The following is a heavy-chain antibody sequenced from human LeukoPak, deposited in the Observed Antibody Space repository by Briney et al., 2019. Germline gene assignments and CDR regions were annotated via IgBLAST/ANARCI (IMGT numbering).Heavy chain of an antibody. D-gene: IGHD3-22*01. J-gene: IGHJ4*02. CDR2: INAGNGNT. Sequence: ASVKVSCKASGYTFTSYAMHWVRQAPGQRLEWTGWINAGNGNTKYSQKFQGRVTITRDTSASTAYMELSRLRSDDTAVYYCARIMILGGDFDYWGQGTLVTVFS. CDR3: ARIMILGGDFDY. CDR1: GYTFTSYA. V-gene: IGHV1-3*01.